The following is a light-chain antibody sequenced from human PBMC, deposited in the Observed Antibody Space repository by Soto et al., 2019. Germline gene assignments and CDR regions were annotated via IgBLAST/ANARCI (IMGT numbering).Light chain of an antibody. CDR3: CSYAVNYAV. CDR1: SSDVGGYNY. CDR2: DVS. Sequence: QSALTQPRSVSGSPGQSVTISCTGTSSDVGGYNYVSWNQHHPGKAPKFMIYDVSKRPSGVPDRFSGSKSGNTASLTISGLQPEDEADYYCCSYAVNYAVFGGGTKLTVL. V-gene: IGLV2-11*01. J-gene: IGLJ2*01.